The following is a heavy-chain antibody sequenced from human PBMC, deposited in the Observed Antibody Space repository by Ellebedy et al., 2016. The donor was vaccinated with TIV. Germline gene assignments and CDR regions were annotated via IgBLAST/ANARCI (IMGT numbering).Heavy chain of an antibody. D-gene: IGHD3-10*01. CDR1: GFTVSSNY. Sequence: GGSLRLSCAASGFTVSSNYMSWVRRAPGKGLEWVANIKQDGSEKYYVDSVKGRFTISRDNAKSSLFLQMNSLRVEDTAVYYCARDRDGSVRFDYWGQGTLVTVST. CDR2: IKQDGSEK. V-gene: IGHV3-7*03. CDR3: ARDRDGSVRFDY. J-gene: IGHJ4*02.